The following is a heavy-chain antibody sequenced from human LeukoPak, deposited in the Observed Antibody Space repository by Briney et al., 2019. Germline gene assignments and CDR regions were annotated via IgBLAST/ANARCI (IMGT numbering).Heavy chain of an antibody. CDR2: IGPSGTNT. Sequence: GGSLRLPCAASGFTFSNYGMNWVRQAPGKGLEWVSGIGPSGTNTYYADSVKGRFTISRDNAKNSLYLQMNSLRADDTALYFCAGSYYPEYFDYWGQGTLVTVSS. J-gene: IGHJ4*02. V-gene: IGHV3-21*01. CDR1: GFTFSNYG. D-gene: IGHD1-26*01. CDR3: AGSYYPEYFDY.